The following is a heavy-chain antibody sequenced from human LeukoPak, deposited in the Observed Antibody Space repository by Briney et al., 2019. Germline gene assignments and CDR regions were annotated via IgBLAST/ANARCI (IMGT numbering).Heavy chain of an antibody. V-gene: IGHV1-18*01. CDR2: ISAYNGNT. D-gene: IGHD3-22*01. CDR3: ARAFSAGARLNYYDSSGPVGFVY. J-gene: IGHJ4*02. Sequence: WASVKVSCKASGYTFTSYGISWVRQAPGQGLEWMGWISAYNGNTNYAQKLQGRVTMTTDTSTSTAYMELRSLRSDDTAVYYCARAFSAGARLNYYDSSGPVGFVYWGQGTLVTVSS. CDR1: GYTFTSYG.